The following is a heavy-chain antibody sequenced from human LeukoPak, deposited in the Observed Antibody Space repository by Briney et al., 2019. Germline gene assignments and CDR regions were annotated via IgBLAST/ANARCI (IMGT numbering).Heavy chain of an antibody. CDR1: GFTFSNFW. J-gene: IGHJ4*02. D-gene: IGHD1-1*01. CDR2: IKYDESEK. V-gene: IGHV3-7*04. Sequence: GGSLRLSCAASGFTFSNFWMGWGRQAPGKGLEWVASIKYDESEKHYVDSVKGRFTISRDNAKNSLYLQMNSLRGEDTAVYFCTRVTTNGYFEYWGQGSLVTVSS. CDR3: TRVTTNGYFEY.